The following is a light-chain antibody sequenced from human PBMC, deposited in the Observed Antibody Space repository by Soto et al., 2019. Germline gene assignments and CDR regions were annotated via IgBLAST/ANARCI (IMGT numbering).Light chain of an antibody. CDR3: QHYNSYSNT. V-gene: IGKV1-5*01. CDR2: DAS. CDR1: QSISTW. J-gene: IGKJ2*01. Sequence: DIQMTQSPSTLSASVGDRVTITCRASQSISTWLAWYQQKPGRAPKLLIYDASSLESGVPSRFSGSGSGTEFTLTISSLQPDDVATYYCQHYNSYSNTFGPGTKLEIK.